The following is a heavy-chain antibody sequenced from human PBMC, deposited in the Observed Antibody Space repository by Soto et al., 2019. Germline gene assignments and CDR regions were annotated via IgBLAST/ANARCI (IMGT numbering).Heavy chain of an antibody. V-gene: IGHV3-74*01. Sequence: PWWSLRLSCAASGFTLSMYWMHWVRQVPGKGPEWVSRINDDGISTNYADSVKGRFTISRDNAKNTLYLQMNALRVEETAVYYCTRGPRSTSTGTGAFWGQGTLVTVSS. J-gene: IGHJ4*02. CDR2: INDDGIST. CDR1: GFTLSMYW. D-gene: IGHD1-1*01. CDR3: TRGPRSTSTGTGAF.